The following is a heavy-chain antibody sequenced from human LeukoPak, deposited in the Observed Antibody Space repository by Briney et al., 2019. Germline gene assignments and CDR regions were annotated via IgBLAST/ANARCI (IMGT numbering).Heavy chain of an antibody. CDR3: ARYGYCYAITGDAFDI. V-gene: IGHV3-11*01. CDR1: GFTFSDYY. J-gene: IGHJ3*02. Sequence: VGPLRLSCAASGFTFSDYYMSWIRQAPGKGLEWVSYISSSGSTIYYADSVKGRFTISGDNAKNSLYLQMNSLKAEDTAVYYCARYGYCYAITGDAFDIWGQGTMVTVSS. CDR2: ISSSGSTI. D-gene: IGHD5-18*01.